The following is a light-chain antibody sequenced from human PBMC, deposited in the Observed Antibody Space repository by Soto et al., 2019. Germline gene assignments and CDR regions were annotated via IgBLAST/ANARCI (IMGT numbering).Light chain of an antibody. Sequence: EIVLTQSPGTLSLSPGERATLSCRASQTITNTYLAWYQQRPGQAPRLLIYGGSSRATGIPDRFSGSGSGTDFTLTISRLEPEDFAVYYCQQYDRSRTFGQGTKVDIK. CDR1: QTITNTY. CDR3: QQYDRSRT. J-gene: IGKJ1*01. V-gene: IGKV3-20*01. CDR2: GGS.